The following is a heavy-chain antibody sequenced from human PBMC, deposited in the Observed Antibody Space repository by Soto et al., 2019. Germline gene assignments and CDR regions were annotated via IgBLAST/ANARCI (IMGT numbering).Heavy chain of an antibody. D-gene: IGHD4-17*01. CDR2: IFSNDEK. J-gene: IGHJ6*02. V-gene: IGHV2-26*01. CDR3: ARGSTVTTPYYYFYYGMDV. CDR1: GCPLSNARMG. Sequence: SVPTLVNPIVAFTLTCTVAGCPLSNARMGVSWIRQPPGKALEWLAHIFSNDEKSYSTSLKRRLTISKDTSKSQVVLTTTNMEPVDTATYYCARGSTVTTPYYYFYYGMDVWGQGPLLTVSS.